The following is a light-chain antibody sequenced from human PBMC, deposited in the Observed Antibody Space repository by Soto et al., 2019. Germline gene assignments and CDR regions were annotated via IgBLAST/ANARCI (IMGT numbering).Light chain of an antibody. CDR3: QQYGGAQIT. Sequence: EVVLTQSPVTLSLSPGERATLSCGASQSVSGNHLAWYQKKPGLAPRLLIYDASSRSTGIPDRFSASGSGTVFTLIISRLEPEDFAVYYCQQYGGAQITFGQGTRLDIK. CDR1: QSVSGNH. J-gene: IGKJ5*01. V-gene: IGKV3D-20*01. CDR2: DAS.